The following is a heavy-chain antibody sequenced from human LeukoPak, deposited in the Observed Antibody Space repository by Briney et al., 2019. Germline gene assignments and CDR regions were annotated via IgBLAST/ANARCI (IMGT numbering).Heavy chain of an antibody. CDR2: MDSSSGYI. J-gene: IGHJ4*02. D-gene: IGHD7-27*01. CDR3: ARDPNWFDY. V-gene: IGHV3-21*01. Sequence: GSPSLFRAGSGFNLSTYSMNWVRQAPGKGLEWVSSMDSSSGYIYYTDSVKGRVTMFRDNAKNSLYLQMNSLTVEDTAVYYCARDPNWFDYWGQGTLVTVSS. CDR1: GFNLSTYS.